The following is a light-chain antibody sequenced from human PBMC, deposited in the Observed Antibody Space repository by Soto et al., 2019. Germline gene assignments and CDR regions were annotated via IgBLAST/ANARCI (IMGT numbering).Light chain of an antibody. CDR1: QSLVSSDGDTY. CDR3: MQGTNWPFT. V-gene: IGKV2-30*01. CDR2: KVS. Sequence: DVVMTQSPLSLPVTLGQPASISCRSSQSLVSSDGDTYLNWFQQRPGQSPRRLIYKVSNRDSGVPDRFSGSGSGTDFTLKISRVEAEDVAMYFCMQGTNWPFTFGPGTKVEIK. J-gene: IGKJ3*01.